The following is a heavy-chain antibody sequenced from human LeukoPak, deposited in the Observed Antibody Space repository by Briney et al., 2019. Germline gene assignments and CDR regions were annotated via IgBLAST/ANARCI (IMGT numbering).Heavy chain of an antibody. J-gene: IGHJ4*02. V-gene: IGHV4-39*07. CDR2: IYYSGNT. CDR3: AREPYAISSGASYDY. D-gene: IGHD6-6*01. CDR1: GGSTSSSGYY. Sequence: SETLSLTCTVSGGSTSSSGYYWGWVRQPPGKGLEWIGSIYYSGNTYYNPSLRSRVTISVDTSKNHFSLGLSSVTAADTAVYYCAREPYAISSGASYDYWGQGTLVTVSS.